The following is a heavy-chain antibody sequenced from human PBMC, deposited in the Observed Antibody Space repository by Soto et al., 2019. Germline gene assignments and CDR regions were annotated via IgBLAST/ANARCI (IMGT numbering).Heavy chain of an antibody. D-gene: IGHD2-2*01. CDR1: GYTFTSYA. CDR2: INAGNGNT. V-gene: IGHV1-3*01. J-gene: IGHJ5*02. Sequence: ASVKVSCKASGYTFTSYAMHWVRQAPGQRLEWMGWINAGNGNTKYSQKFQGRVTITRDTSASTAYMELSSLRSEDTAVYYCARGYQLLFFIGDGWFDPWGQGTLVTVSS. CDR3: ARGYQLLFFIGDGWFDP.